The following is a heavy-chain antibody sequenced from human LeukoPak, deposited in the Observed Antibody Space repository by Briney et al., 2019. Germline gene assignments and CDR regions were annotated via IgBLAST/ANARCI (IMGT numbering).Heavy chain of an antibody. V-gene: IGHV3-21*01. J-gene: IGHJ6*04. CDR2: ISSSSSYI. CDR1: GFTFSSYS. Sequence: GGSLRLSCAASGFTFSSYSMNWVRQAPGKGLEWVSSISSSSSYIYYADSVKGRFTISRDNAKNSLYLQMNSLRAEDTAVYYCAITLGFGGGMDVWGKGTTVTVSS. CDR3: AITLGFGGGMDV. D-gene: IGHD3-10*01.